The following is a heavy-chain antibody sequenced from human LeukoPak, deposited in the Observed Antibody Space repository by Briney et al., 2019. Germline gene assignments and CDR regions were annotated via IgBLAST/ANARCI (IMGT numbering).Heavy chain of an antibody. CDR1: GFTFSSYS. V-gene: IGHV3-21*01. Sequence: GGSLRLSCAASGFTFSSYSMNWVRQAPGKGLEWVSSISSSSSYIYYAHSVKGRFTISRDNAKNSLYLQMNSLRAEDTAVYYCARGSYCSGGSCFHYFDYWGQGTLVTVSS. CDR2: ISSSSSYI. J-gene: IGHJ4*02. D-gene: IGHD2-15*01. CDR3: ARGSYCSGGSCFHYFDY.